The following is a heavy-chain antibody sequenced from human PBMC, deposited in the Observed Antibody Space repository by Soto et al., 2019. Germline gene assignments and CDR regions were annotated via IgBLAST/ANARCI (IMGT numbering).Heavy chain of an antibody. CDR3: ARGRYCATTTCYTWTWFDP. CDR2: IIPIFDTP. D-gene: IGHD2-2*02. J-gene: IGHJ5*02. CDR1: GGTFSNYV. Sequence: GASVKVSCRASGGTFSNYVISWVRQAPGQGLEWMGGIIPIFDTPTYAQKFQGRVTFTADKSTGTAYMELSGLRSEDTAVYYCARGRYCATTTCYTWTWFDPGGQGTPVTVSS. V-gene: IGHV1-69*06.